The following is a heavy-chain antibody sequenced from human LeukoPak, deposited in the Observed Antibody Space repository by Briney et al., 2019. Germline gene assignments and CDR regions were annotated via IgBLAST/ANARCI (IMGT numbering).Heavy chain of an antibody. V-gene: IGHV4-34*01. J-gene: IGHJ3*02. Sequence: PSETLSLTCAVYGGSFSGYYWSWIRQPPGKGLEWIGEINHSGSTNYNPSLKSRVTISVDTSKNQFSLKLSSVTAVDTAVYYCARSGGAFDIWGQGTMVTVSS. CDR2: INHSGST. CDR1: GGSFSGYY. CDR3: ARSGGAFDI. D-gene: IGHD6-25*01.